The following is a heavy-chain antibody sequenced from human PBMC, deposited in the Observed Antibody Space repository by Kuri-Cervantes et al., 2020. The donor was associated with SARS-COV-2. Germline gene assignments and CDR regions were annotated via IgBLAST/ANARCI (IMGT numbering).Heavy chain of an antibody. Sequence: GESLKISCAASGFTFSYYGMHWVRQAPGKGLEGVGFVRRDGSNYYYADSVRGRFTISRDNSKNALFLQMNSLRAEDTAVYYCAKRWELPALHYWGQGTLVTVSS. CDR2: VRRDGSNY. CDR3: AKRWELPALHY. J-gene: IGHJ4*02. CDR1: GFTFSYYG. V-gene: IGHV3-30*02. D-gene: IGHD1-26*01.